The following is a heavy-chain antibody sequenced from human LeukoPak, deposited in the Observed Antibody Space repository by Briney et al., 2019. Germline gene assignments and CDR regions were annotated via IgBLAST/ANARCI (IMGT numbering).Heavy chain of an antibody. CDR3: AKSGYNRFDY. CDR1: GFTFSSSA. V-gene: IGHV3-23*01. D-gene: IGHD5-24*01. CDR2: ISGSGSGGST. J-gene: IGHJ4*02. Sequence: GGSLRLSCAASGFTFSSSAMSWVRQAPGKGLEWVSNISGSGSGGSTYYADSVKGRFTISRDNSKNTLYLQMNSPRAEDTAVYYCAKSGYNRFDYWGQGTLVTVSS.